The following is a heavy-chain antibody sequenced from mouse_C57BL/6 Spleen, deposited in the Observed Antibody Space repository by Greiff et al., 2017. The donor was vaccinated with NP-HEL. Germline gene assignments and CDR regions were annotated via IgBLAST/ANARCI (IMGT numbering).Heavy chain of an antibody. CDR3: ASYGNYGAY. V-gene: IGHV1-53*01. CDR1: GYTFTSYW. J-gene: IGHJ3*01. Sequence: QVQLQQPGTELVKPGASVKLSCKASGYTFTSYWMHWVKQRPGQGLEWIGNINPSNGGPNYNEKFKSKDTLTVDKHSSTAYMQLRSLTSEDSAVYDCASYGNYGAYWGQGTLVTVSA. D-gene: IGHD2-1*01. CDR2: INPSNGGP.